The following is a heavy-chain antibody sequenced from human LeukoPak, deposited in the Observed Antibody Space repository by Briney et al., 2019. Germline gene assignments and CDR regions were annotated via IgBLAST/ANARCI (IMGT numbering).Heavy chain of an antibody. J-gene: IGHJ2*01. CDR1: GGSVSSGSYY. CDR2: IYYTGST. D-gene: IGHD3-22*01. V-gene: IGHV4-61*01. Sequence: PSETLSLTCTVSGGSVSSGSYYWSWIRQPPGKGLEWIGYIYYTGSTNYNPSLKSRVTMSVDTSENQFSLELSSVTAADTAVYYCARAYYYDSSGYYPRYWYFDLWGRGTLVTVSS. CDR3: ARAYYYDSSGYYPRYWYFDL.